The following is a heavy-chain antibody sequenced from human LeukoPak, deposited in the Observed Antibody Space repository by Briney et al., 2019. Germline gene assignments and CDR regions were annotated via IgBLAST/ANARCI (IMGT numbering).Heavy chain of an antibody. CDR2: IYYSGST. D-gene: IGHD2-21*02. V-gene: IGHV4-39*01. J-gene: IGHJ6*02. CDR1: GGSISSSSYY. Sequence: PSETLSLTCTVSGGSISSSSYYWGWIRQPPGKGLEWIGCIYYSGSTYYNPSLKSRVTISVDTSKNQFSLKLSSVTAADTAVYYCARICGGDCYYYYYYGMDVWGQGTTVTVSS. CDR3: ARICGGDCYYYYYYGMDV.